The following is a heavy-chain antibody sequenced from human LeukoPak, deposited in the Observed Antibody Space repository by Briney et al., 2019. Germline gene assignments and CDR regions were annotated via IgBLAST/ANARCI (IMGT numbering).Heavy chain of an antibody. CDR3: ARENGPHDYGDRGWFDP. D-gene: IGHD4-17*01. J-gene: IGHJ5*02. Sequence: GSLRLSCAASGFTVSSNYMSWVRQAPGKGLEWVSVIYSGGSTYYADSVKGRFTISRDNSKNTLYLQMNSLRAEDTAVYYCARENGPHDYGDRGWFDPWGQGTLVTVSS. CDR2: IYSGGST. CDR1: GFTVSSNY. V-gene: IGHV3-66*02.